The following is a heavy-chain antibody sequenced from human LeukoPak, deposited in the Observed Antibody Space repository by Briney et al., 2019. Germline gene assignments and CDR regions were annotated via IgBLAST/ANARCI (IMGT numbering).Heavy chain of an antibody. CDR3: ARYDYGATFDL. Sequence: SQTLSLTCTVSGVSIGSSHSYWSWIRQPPGKGLEYIGRIYSNGQTNYNPSLKSRVTLSVATSKNRFSLKLTSVTAADTALYYCARYDYGATFDLWGQGTLVTVAS. J-gene: IGHJ4*02. D-gene: IGHD4-17*01. V-gene: IGHV4-61*02. CDR1: GVSIGSSHSY. CDR2: IYSNGQT.